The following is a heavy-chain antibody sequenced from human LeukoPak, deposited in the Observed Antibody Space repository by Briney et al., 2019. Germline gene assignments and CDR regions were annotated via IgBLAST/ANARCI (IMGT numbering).Heavy chain of an antibody. D-gene: IGHD6-19*01. V-gene: IGHV3-7*01. CDR1: GFTFSSYW. CDR2: IKEDGSEK. J-gene: IGHJ4*02. CDR3: ARDLLAVAAMGVALDY. Sequence: GGSLRLSCAASGFTFSSYWMSWVRQAPGKGLEWVANIKEDGSEKYYVDSVKGRFTISRDNAKNSLYLQMHSLRAEDTAVYYCARDLLAVAAMGVALDYWGQGTLVTVSS.